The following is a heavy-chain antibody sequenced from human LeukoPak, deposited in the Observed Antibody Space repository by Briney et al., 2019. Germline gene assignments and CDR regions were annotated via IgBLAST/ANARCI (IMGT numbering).Heavy chain of an antibody. CDR3: ARVLRDYGDYFDY. D-gene: IGHD4-17*01. V-gene: IGHV3-20*04. CDR2: INWNGGST. Sequence: GGSLRLSCVVAGFTLDDYGMSWDRQAQGKGLEWVFGINWNGGSTVYADSVEGPFTISSVNAKHSLYLQMNSLRAQDTALYYCARVLRDYGDYFDYWSQGTLVTVHS. CDR1: GFTLDDYG. J-gene: IGHJ4*02.